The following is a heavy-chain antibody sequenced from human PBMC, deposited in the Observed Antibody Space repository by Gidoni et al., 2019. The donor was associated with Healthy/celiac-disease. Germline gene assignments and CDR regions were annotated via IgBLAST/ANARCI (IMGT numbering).Heavy chain of an antibody. CDR2: INAGNGNT. J-gene: IGHJ4*02. CDR3: ARGTVTTGFDY. V-gene: IGHV1-3*01. D-gene: IGHD4-17*01. Sequence: QVPLVQSGAEVKKPGASVKVSCQASGYTFTSYAMHWVRQAPGQRLEWMGWINAGNGNTKYSQKFQGRVTITRDTSASTAYMELSSLRSEDTAVYYCARGTVTTGFDYWGQGTLVTVSS. CDR1: GYTFTSYA.